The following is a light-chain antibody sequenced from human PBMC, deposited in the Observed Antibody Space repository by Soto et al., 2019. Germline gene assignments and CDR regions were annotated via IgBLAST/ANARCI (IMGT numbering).Light chain of an antibody. CDR2: DVS. CDR1: SSDVGGYNY. J-gene: IGLJ1*01. V-gene: IGLV2-14*03. Sequence: QSALTQPASVSGSPGQSITISCAGTSSDVGGYNYVSWYQHHPGKAPKLMIYDVSNRPSGVSNRFSGSKSGNTASLTISGLQAEDEADYYCNSYTSSSTFVFGTGTKPPS. CDR3: NSYTSSSTFV.